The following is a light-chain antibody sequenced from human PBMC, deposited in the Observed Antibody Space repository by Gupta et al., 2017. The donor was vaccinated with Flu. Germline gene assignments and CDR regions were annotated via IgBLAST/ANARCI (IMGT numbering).Light chain of an antibody. J-gene: IGLJ1*01. Sequence: QSVLTQPPSVSAAPGQKVTISCSGTSSNIGRNYLYWYQQVPGTAPRLLIYDSVNRPSGIPDRFSGSKSDTSGTLVITGLQTGDEAVYYCGTWHGGRIFVFGTGTKVTVL. V-gene: IGLV1-51*01. CDR2: DSV. CDR3: GTWHGGRIFV. CDR1: SSNIGRNY.